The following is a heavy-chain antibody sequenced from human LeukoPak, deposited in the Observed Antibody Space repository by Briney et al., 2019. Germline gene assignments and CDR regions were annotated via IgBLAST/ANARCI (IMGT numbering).Heavy chain of an antibody. CDR1: GFTFSSYG. D-gene: IGHD6-13*01. Sequence: GGSLRLSCAASGFTFSSYGMHWVRQAPGKGLEWVAVISYDGSNKYYADSVKGRFTISRDNSKNTLYLQMNSLRAEDTAVYYCAKERYSSSWYLGYFDYWGQGTLVTVSS. CDR3: AKERYSSSWYLGYFDY. V-gene: IGHV3-30*18. J-gene: IGHJ4*02. CDR2: ISYDGSNK.